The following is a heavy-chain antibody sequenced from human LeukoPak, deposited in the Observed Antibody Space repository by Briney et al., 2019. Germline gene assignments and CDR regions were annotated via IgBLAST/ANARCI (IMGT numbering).Heavy chain of an antibody. D-gene: IGHD5-18*01. CDR1: GVSISGATYY. CDR2: IYYSGST. CDR3: ARAGRYSYGLMTPYYFDY. Sequence: PSETLSLTCTVSGVSISGATYYWAWIRQPPGKGLEWIGYIYYSGSTNYNPSLKSRVTISVDTSKNQFPLKLSSVTAADTAVYYCARAGRYSYGLMTPYYFDYWGQGTLVTVSS. J-gene: IGHJ4*02. V-gene: IGHV4-61*01.